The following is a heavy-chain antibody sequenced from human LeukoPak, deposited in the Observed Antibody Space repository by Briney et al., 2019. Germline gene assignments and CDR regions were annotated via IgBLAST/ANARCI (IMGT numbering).Heavy chain of an antibody. V-gene: IGHV1-8*01. CDR3: ARAESITGIYSYYYYYYYMDV. CDR2: MNPNSGNT. D-gene: IGHD1-20*01. J-gene: IGHJ6*03. CDR1: GYTFTSYD. Sequence: ASVKVSCKASGYTFTSYDINWVRQATGQGLEWMGRMNPNSGNTGYAQKFQGRVTMTRNTSISTAYMELSSLRSEDTAVYYCARAESITGIYSYYYYYYYMDVWGKGTTVTVSS.